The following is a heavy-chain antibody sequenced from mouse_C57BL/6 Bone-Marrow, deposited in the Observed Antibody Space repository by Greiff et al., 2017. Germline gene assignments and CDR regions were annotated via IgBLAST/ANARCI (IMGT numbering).Heavy chain of an antibody. CDR1: GFTFSDYG. J-gene: IGHJ4*01. V-gene: IGHV5-17*01. CDR3: ARYGGTGYAMDY. CDR2: ISSGSSTI. D-gene: IGHD1-1*01. Sequence: DVMLVESGGGLVKPGGSLKLSCAASGFTFSDYGMHWVRQAPEKGLEWVAYISSGSSTIYYADTVKGRFTISRDNAKNTLFLQMTSLRSEDTAMXYCARYGGTGYAMDYWGQGTSVTVSS.